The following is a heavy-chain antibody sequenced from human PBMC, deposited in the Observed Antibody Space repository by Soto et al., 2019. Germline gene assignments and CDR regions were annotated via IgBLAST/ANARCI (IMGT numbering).Heavy chain of an antibody. D-gene: IGHD3-16*01. Sequence: QVQLVQSGAEVKKPGSSVKVSCKASGGTFSSYAISWVRQSPGQVLEWMGGIIPIFGTANYAQKFQGRVTITADESTSKAYMEVSSLRSEDTAVYYCAGGDETYLPFDYWGQGTLVTVSS. V-gene: IGHV1-69*01. CDR3: AGGDETYLPFDY. J-gene: IGHJ4*02. CDR2: IIPIFGTA. CDR1: GGTFSSYA.